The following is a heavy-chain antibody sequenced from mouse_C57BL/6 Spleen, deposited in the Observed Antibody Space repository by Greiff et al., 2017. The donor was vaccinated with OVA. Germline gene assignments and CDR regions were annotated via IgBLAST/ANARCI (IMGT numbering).Heavy chain of an antibody. V-gene: IGHV5-9-1*02. D-gene: IGHD1-1*01. Sequence: EVMLVESGAGLVKPGGSLKLSCAASGFTFSSYAMSWVRQTPEKRLEWVAYISSGGDYIYYADTVKGRFTISRDNARNTLYLQMSSLKSEDTAMYYCTRDRILDYGSPMDYWGQGTSVTVSS. CDR1: GFTFSSYA. CDR3: TRDRILDYGSPMDY. CDR2: ISSGGDYI. J-gene: IGHJ4*01.